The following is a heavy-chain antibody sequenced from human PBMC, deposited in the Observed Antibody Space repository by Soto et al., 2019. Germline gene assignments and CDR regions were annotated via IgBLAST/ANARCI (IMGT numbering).Heavy chain of an antibody. V-gene: IGHV3-23*01. J-gene: IGHJ5*02. CDR3: AKDAYYYGSGLKNWFDP. Sequence: GGSLRLSCAASGFTFISYAISFFRQSALKGLEWVSAISGSGGSTYYADSVKGRFTISRDNSKNTLYLQMNSLRAEDTAVYYCAKDAYYYGSGLKNWFDPWGQGTLVTVSS. D-gene: IGHD3-10*01. CDR2: ISGSGGST. CDR1: GFTFISYA.